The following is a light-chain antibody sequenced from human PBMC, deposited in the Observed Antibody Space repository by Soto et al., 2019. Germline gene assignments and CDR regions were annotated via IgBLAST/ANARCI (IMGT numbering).Light chain of an antibody. J-gene: IGKJ1*01. V-gene: IGKV3-15*01. CDR2: GAS. Sequence: IVMTQSPATLSVSPGERATLSCRASQGIGNTLAWYQQKPGQTPRLLFYGASTRATGIPARFSGSGSGTEFTLTINSLQSEDFAVYYCQQYNNWPPWTFGQGTKVDIK. CDR1: QGIGNT. CDR3: QQYNNWPPWT.